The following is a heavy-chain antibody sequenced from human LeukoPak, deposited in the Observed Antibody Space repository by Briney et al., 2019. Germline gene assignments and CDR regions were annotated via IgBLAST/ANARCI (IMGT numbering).Heavy chain of an antibody. CDR2: IVDGSGNT. D-gene: IGHD2-15*01. CDR1: GFTFTSSA. V-gene: IGHV1-58*02. J-gene: IGHJ4*02. Sequence: GTSVKVSCKASGFTFTSSAMQWVRQARGQRLEWVGWIVDGSGNTNYAQKFQERVTITRDMSTSTAYMELSSLRSGDTAVYYSAAAQNFPVYCSGGSCSYYFDYWGQGTLVTVSS. CDR3: AAAQNFPVYCSGGSCSYYFDY.